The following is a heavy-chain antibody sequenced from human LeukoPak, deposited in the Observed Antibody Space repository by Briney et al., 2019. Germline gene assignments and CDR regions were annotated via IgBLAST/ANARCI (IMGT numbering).Heavy chain of an antibody. V-gene: IGHV3-64*01. Sequence: GGSLRLSCAASGFTFSSYAMHWVRQAPGKGLEYVSAISSNGGSTYYANSVKGRFTISRDNSKNTLYLQMGSLRAEDMAVYYCAKDPNYDFWSGYYNGGFDYWGQGTLVTVSS. CDR3: AKDPNYDFWSGYYNGGFDY. CDR1: GFTFSSYA. D-gene: IGHD3-3*01. J-gene: IGHJ4*02. CDR2: ISSNGGST.